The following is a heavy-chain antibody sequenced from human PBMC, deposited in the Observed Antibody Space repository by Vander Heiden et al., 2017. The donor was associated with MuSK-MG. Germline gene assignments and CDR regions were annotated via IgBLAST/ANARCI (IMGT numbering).Heavy chain of an antibody. CDR2: TYYRSKWYN. V-gene: IGHV6-1*01. J-gene: IGHJ3*02. CDR3: AIAIRYDCWSGYPTDI. D-gene: IGHD3-3*01. CDR1: GDSVSSNSAA. Sequence: QVQLQQSGPGLVKPSQTLSLTCAISGDSVSSNSAAWNWIRQSPSRGLEWLGRTYYRSKWYNDYAVSVKSRITINPDTSKNQCALKLNSVTTEETAVYYCAIAIRYDCWSGYPTDIWGQGTMVTVYS.